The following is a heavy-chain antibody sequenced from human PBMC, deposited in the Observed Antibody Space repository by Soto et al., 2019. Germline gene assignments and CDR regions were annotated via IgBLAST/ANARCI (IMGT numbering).Heavy chain of an antibody. CDR3: AKGNGWYYY. V-gene: IGHV4-59*01. CDR2: IYYSGST. Sequence: PSQTLSLTCSLSGDSMNHNYSTRNRQPPSQGLEWNGYIYYSGSTNYSPSLKSRGTIAIATSRNQFSLKLNSVTAADTAVYYCAKGNGWYYYWGQGTLVTVS. J-gene: IGHJ4*01. CDR1: GDSMNHNY. D-gene: IGHD6-19*01.